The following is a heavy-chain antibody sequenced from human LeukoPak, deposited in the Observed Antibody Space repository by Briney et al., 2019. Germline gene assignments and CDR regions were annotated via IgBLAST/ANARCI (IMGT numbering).Heavy chain of an antibody. J-gene: IGHJ6*02. D-gene: IGHD3-10*01. V-gene: IGHV3-30*18. Sequence: GRSLRLSCAASGFTFSSYGMHWVRQAPGKGLEWVAVIAYSGRNRYYADSVKGRFTISRDNSKKTLYLEMYSLRAEDTAVYYCAKDQGDMVRGVYYYYGMDVWGQGTTVTVSS. CDR2: IAYSGRNR. CDR3: AKDQGDMVRGVYYYYGMDV. CDR1: GFTFSSYG.